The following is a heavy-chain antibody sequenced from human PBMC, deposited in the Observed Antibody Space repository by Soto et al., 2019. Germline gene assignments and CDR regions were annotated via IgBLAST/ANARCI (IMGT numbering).Heavy chain of an antibody. D-gene: IGHD1-1*01. Sequence: RASVKVSCKASGYSFTSLGISWVRQAPGQGLEWMGWVSAYNGNTKYAQNVQGRVTMTTDRSTTTAYLELRSLRSDDTAVYYCARAGGTQLFDYWGQGTLVTVSS. CDR1: GYSFTSLG. J-gene: IGHJ4*02. CDR3: ARAGGTQLFDY. CDR2: VSAYNGNT. V-gene: IGHV1-18*04.